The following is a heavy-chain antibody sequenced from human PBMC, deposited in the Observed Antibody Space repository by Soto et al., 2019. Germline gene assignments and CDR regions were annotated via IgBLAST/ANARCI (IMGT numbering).Heavy chain of an antibody. D-gene: IGHD3-3*01. CDR2: ISGSGGST. CDR1: GFTFSSYA. J-gene: IGHJ4*02. CDR3: AKDSSVTIFGVVISS. Sequence: GGSLRLSCAASGFTFSSYAMSWVRQAPGKGLEWVSAISGSGGSTYYADSVKGRFTISRYNSKNTLYLQMNSLRAEDTAVYYCAKDSSVTIFGVVISSWGQGTLVTVSS. V-gene: IGHV3-23*01.